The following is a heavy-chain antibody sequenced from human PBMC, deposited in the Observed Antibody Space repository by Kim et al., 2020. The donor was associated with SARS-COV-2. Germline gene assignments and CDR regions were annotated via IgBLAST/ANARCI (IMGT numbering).Heavy chain of an antibody. CDR1: GGSISSSSYY. D-gene: IGHD5-18*01. CDR3: ARHVLDDIWYRVLKGGYSQYWYFDL. CDR2: IYYSGST. V-gene: IGHV4-39*01. J-gene: IGHJ2*01. Sequence: SETLSLTCTVSGGSISSSSYYWGWIRQPPGKGLEWIGSIYYSGSTYYNPSLKSRVTISVDTSKNQFSLKLSSVTAADTAVYYCARHVLDDIWYRVLKGGYSQYWYFDLWGRGTLVTISS.